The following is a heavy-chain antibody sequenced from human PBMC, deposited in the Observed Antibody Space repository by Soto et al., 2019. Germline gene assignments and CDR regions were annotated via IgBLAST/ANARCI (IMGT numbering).Heavy chain of an antibody. J-gene: IGHJ6*02. CDR2: IYYSGST. Sequence: SETLSLTCTVSRGSISSGGYYWSWIRQHPGKGLEWIGYIYYSGSTYYNPSLKSRVTISVDTSKNQFSLKLSSVTAADTAVYYCARGQWARGDYGMDVWGQGTTVTVSS. D-gene: IGHD1-26*01. CDR3: ARGQWARGDYGMDV. V-gene: IGHV4-31*03. CDR1: RGSISSGGYY.